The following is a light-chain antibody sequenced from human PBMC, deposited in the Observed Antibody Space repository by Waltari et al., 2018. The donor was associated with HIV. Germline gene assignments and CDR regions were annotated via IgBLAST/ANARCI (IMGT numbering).Light chain of an antibody. CDR3: QQYNNWPPEIT. Sequence: EIVMTPSPPTLSVSPGERATLSCRASQSVSSNLAWYQQKPGQAPRLLVFGASTRATGIPARFSGSGSGTEFTLTISSLQSEDFAVYYCQQYNNWPPEITFGPGTKVDIK. CDR2: GAS. CDR1: QSVSSN. V-gene: IGKV3-15*01. J-gene: IGKJ3*01.